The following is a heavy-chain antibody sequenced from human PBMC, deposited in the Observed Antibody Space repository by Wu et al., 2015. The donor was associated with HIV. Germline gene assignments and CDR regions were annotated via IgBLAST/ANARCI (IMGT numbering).Heavy chain of an antibody. CDR2: INPHSGET. V-gene: IGHV1-2*02. CDR1: GYPFTNYF. Sequence: QVQLAQSVSEIKKLGASVKVSCKASGYPFTNYFIHWVRQAPGQGLEWMAWINPHSGETHYAQKFQGRVTLTRDTSISTAYMDVSGLRSDDTALYYCARGWTMVQLPIDYKIFINYM. J-gene: IGHJ6*03. D-gene: IGHD4-11*01. CDR3: ARGWTMVQLPIDYKIFINYM.